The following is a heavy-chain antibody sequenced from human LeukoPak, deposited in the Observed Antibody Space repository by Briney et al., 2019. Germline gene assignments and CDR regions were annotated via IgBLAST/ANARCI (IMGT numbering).Heavy chain of an antibody. J-gene: IGHJ4*02. Sequence: SETLSLTCTVSGGSISSSSYYWGWIRQPPGKGLEWIGSIYYSGSTYYNPSLKSRVTISVDTSKNQFSLQLSSVTAADTAVYYCARQRIAVAGTRKVFDYWGQGTLVTVSS. CDR2: IYYSGST. CDR3: ARQRIAVAGTRKVFDY. V-gene: IGHV4-39*01. D-gene: IGHD6-19*01. CDR1: GGSISSSSYY.